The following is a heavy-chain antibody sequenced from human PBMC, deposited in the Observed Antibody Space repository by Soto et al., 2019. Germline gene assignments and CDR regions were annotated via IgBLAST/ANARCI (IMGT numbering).Heavy chain of an antibody. J-gene: IGHJ4*02. D-gene: IGHD2-15*01. V-gene: IGHV3-23*01. Sequence: GGSLRLSCAASGFTFXSYAVSWVRQAPGKGLEWVSVISGSGTGTYYADSVKGRFTISRDNSKNTLYLQMNSLRAEDTAVYYCAKDLGHLGYCSGGSCFSDYWGQGTQLTVSS. CDR1: GFTFXSYA. CDR3: AKDLGHLGYCSGGSCFSDY. CDR2: ISGSGTGT.